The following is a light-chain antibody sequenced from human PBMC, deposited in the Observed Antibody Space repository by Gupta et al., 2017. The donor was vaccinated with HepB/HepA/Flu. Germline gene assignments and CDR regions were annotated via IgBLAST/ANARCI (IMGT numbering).Light chain of an antibody. CDR1: SSNIGSTY. CDR3: SAWDNSLTAWV. CDR2: KNN. V-gene: IGLV1-47*01. J-gene: IGLJ3*02. Sequence: QSVLTQPPSASETPGQRVAISCSGGSSNIGSTYVYWYQQLPGTAPKLLIYKNNQRPSGVPDRFSGSKSGTSASLAITGLRSEDEADYYCSAWDNSLTAWVFGGGTKLTVL.